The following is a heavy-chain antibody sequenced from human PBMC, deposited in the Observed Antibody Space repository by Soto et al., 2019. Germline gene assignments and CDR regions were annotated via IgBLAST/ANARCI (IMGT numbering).Heavy chain of an antibody. J-gene: IGHJ6*02. V-gene: IGHV1-69*13. CDR3: AREDYYDSSGYPALFDYYYYGMDV. Sequence: ASVKVSCKASGGTFSSYAISWVRQAPGQGLEWMGGIIPIFGTANYAQKFQGRVTITADESTSTAYMELSSLRSEDTAVYYCAREDYYDSSGYPALFDYYYYGMDVWGQGTTVTASS. CDR1: GGTFSSYA. D-gene: IGHD3-22*01. CDR2: IIPIFGTA.